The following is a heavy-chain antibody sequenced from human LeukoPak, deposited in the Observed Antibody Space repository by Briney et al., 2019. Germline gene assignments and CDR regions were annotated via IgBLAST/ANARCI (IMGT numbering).Heavy chain of an antibody. J-gene: IGHJ4*02. CDR3: AREGSRNWNYFIDY. CDR1: GGSFSGYY. V-gene: IGHV4-4*07. Sequence: SETLSLTCAVYGGSFSGYYWSWIRQPAGKGLEWIGRIYTSGSTNYNPSLKSRVTMSVDTSKNQFSLKLSSVTAADTAVYYCAREGSRNWNYFIDYWGQGTLVTVSS. D-gene: IGHD1-7*01. CDR2: IYTSGST.